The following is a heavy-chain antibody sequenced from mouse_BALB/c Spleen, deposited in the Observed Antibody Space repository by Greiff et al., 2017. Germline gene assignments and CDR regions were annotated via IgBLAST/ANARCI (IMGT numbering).Heavy chain of an antibody. J-gene: IGHJ3*01. V-gene: IGHV1-69*02. Sequence: QVQLQQSGPELVKPGASVKIPCKASGYTFTSYWMHWVKQRPGQGLEWIGEIDPSDSYTNYNQKFKGKATLTVDKSSSTAYMQLSSLTSEDSAVYYCARRDYYGSTWFAYWGQGTLVTVSA. CDR2: IDPSDSYT. D-gene: IGHD1-1*01. CDR1: GYTFTSYW. CDR3: ARRDYYGSTWFAY.